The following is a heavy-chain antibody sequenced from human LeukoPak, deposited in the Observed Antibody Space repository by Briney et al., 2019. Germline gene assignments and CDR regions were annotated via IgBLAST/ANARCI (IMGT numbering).Heavy chain of an antibody. Sequence: PSETLSLTCTVSGGSISSSSYYWGWIRQPPGKGLEWIGSIYYSGSTYYNPSLKSRVTIPVDTSKNQFSLELSSVTAADTAVYHCARSRYNVGWFDPWGQGTLVTVSS. CDR2: IYYSGST. J-gene: IGHJ5*02. D-gene: IGHD5-24*01. CDR1: GGSISSSSYY. CDR3: ARSRYNVGWFDP. V-gene: IGHV4-39*07.